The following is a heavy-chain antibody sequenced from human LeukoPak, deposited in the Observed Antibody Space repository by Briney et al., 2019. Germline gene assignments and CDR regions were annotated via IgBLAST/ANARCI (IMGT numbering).Heavy chain of an antibody. J-gene: IGHJ5*02. V-gene: IGHV4-34*01. D-gene: IGHD2-2*01. Sequence: SETLSLTCAVYGGSFSGYYWSWIRQPPGKGLEWIGEINHSGSTNYNPSLKSRVTISVDTSKNQFSLKLSSVTAADTAVYYCARVYCSSTSCYANWFDPWGQGTLVTVSS. CDR1: GGSFSGYY. CDR3: ARVYCSSTSCYANWFDP. CDR2: INHSGST.